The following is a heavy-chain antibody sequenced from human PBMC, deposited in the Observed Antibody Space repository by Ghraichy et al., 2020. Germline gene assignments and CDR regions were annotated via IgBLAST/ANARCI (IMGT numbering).Heavy chain of an antibody. V-gene: IGHV1-69*13. CDR1: GGTFSSYA. CDR3: ARHDFWSGYYTGGKIYYGMDV. J-gene: IGHJ6*02. CDR2: IIPIFGTA. D-gene: IGHD3-3*01. Sequence: SVKVSCKASGGTFSSYAISWVRQAPGQGLEWMGGIIPIFGTANYAQKFQGRVTITADESTSTAYMELSSLRSEDTAVYYCARHDFWSGYYTGGKIYYGMDVWGQGTTVTVSS.